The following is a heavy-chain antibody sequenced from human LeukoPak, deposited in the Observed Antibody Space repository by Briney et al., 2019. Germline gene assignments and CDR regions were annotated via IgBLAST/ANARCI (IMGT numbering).Heavy chain of an antibody. CDR1: GYTFTGYY. J-gene: IGHJ3*02. V-gene: IGHV1-2*02. CDR2: INPNSGGT. D-gene: IGHD3-10*01. Sequence: GASVKVSCKASGYTFTGYYMHWVRQAPGQGLEWMGWINPNSGGTNYAQKFQGRVTMTRDTSISTAYMELSRLRSDDTAVYYCAREEPWFGESNDAFDIWSQGTMVTVSS. CDR3: AREEPWFGESNDAFDI.